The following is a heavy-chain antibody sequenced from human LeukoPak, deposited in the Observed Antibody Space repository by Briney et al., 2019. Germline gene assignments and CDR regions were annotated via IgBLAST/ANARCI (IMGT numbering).Heavy chain of an antibody. V-gene: IGHV4-34*01. J-gene: IGHJ5*02. CDR1: GGSFSGYY. D-gene: IGHD1-1*01. CDR2: INHSGST. CDR3: ARLDVGSWFDP. Sequence: SETLPLTCAVYGGSFSGYYWSWIRQPPGEGLEWIGEINHSGSTNYNPSLKSRVTISVDTSKSQFSLKLSSVTAADTAVYYCARLDVGSWFDPWGQGTLVTVSS.